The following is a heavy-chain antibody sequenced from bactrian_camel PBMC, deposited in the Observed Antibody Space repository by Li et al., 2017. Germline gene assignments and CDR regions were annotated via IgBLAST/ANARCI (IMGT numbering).Heavy chain of an antibody. CDR3: ATDEGAAQCPPGIKRGLGDAFFGY. CDR2: INSDEGTT. D-gene: IGHD5*01. Sequence: HVQLVESGGGSVQSGGSLRLSCVITGYTYSTICMGWFRQAPGKEREGVATINSDEGTTNYANSVKGRFTISQDKRKNTVYLQMNSLSAEDTAMYYCATDEGAAQCPPGIKRGLGDAFFGYWGQGTQVTVS. J-gene: IGHJ6*01. CDR1: GYTYSTIC. V-gene: IGHV3S1*01.